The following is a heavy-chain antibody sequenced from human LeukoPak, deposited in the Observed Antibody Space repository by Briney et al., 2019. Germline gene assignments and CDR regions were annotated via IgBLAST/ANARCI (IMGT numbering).Heavy chain of an antibody. CDR3: APTSEAYTSNWNV. CDR2: INLDSGFT. D-gene: IGHD1-20*01. Sequence: ASVKVSCKASGYRFTDDYMHWVRQAPGQGLEWMGWINLDSGFTVYAQKFQGRVTMTRDTSIGTAYMEVRRLRSDDTAVYYCAPTSEAYTSNWNVWGQGTLVTVSS. J-gene: IGHJ4*02. V-gene: IGHV1-2*02. CDR1: GYRFTDDY.